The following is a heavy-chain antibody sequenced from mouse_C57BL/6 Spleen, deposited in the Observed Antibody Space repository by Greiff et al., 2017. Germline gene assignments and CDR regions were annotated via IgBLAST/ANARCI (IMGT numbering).Heavy chain of an antibody. D-gene: IGHD1-1*01. Sequence: EVKLMESGGGLVQSGRSLRLSCATSGFTFSDFYMEWVRQAPGKGLEWIAASRNKANDYTTEYSASVKGRFIVSRDTSQSILYLQMNALRAEDTAIYYCARARPPYGDAMDYWGQGTSVTVSS. CDR3: ARARPPYGDAMDY. CDR1: GFTFSDFY. CDR2: SRNKANDYTT. J-gene: IGHJ4*01. V-gene: IGHV7-1*01.